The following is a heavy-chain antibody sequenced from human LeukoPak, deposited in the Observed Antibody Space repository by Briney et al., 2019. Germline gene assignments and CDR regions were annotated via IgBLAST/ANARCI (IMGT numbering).Heavy chain of an antibody. J-gene: IGHJ4*02. Sequence: SGGPLRLSCAASGFTFSDYYMSWIRQAPGKGREGVSYISSSRSYTIYAHSVKGRFTISRDNAKNSLYLQMNSLRAEDTAVYYCARRLTTGGFFDYWGQGTLVTVSS. CDR1: GFTFSDYY. CDR3: ARRLTTGGFFDY. V-gene: IGHV3-11*06. CDR2: ISSSRSYT. D-gene: IGHD4-11*01.